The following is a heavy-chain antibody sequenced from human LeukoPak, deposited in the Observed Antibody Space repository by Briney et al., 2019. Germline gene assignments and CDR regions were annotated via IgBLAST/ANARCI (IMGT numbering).Heavy chain of an antibody. D-gene: IGHD6-13*01. CDR2: IIPIFGTA. V-gene: IGHV1-69*13. J-gene: IGHJ3*02. CDR3: ARGLAAAGRAFDI. CDR1: GYTFTSYD. Sequence: SVKVSCKASGYTFTSYDINWVRQATGQGLEWMGGIIPIFGTANYAQKFQGRVTITADESTSTAYMELSSLRSEDTAVYYCARGLAAAGRAFDIWGQGTMVTVSS.